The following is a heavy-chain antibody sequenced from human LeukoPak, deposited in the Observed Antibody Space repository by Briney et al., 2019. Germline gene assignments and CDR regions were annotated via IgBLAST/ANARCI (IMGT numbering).Heavy chain of an antibody. V-gene: IGHV4-39*07. J-gene: IGHJ4*02. CDR3: ARESRYGDLDY. Sequence: SETLSLTCTVSGGSISSSSYYWGWIRQPPGKGLEWIGSIYYSGSTYYNPSLKSRVTISVDTSKNQFSLKLSSVTAADTAVYYCARESRYGDLDYWGQGTLVTVSS. CDR2: IYYSGST. CDR1: GGSISSSSYY. D-gene: IGHD4-17*01.